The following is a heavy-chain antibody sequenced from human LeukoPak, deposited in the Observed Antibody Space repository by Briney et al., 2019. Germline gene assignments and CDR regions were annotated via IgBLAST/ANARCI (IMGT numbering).Heavy chain of an antibody. J-gene: IGHJ4*02. Sequence: ASVKVSCKASGYTFTSYYMHWVRQAPGQGLEWMGIINPSGGSTSYAQKFQGRVTMTRDMSTSTVYMELSSLRSEDTAVYYCARSGHDPNFDYWGQGTLVTVSS. CDR1: GYTFTSYY. CDR3: ARSGHDPNFDY. D-gene: IGHD5-12*01. CDR2: INPSGGST. V-gene: IGHV1-46*01.